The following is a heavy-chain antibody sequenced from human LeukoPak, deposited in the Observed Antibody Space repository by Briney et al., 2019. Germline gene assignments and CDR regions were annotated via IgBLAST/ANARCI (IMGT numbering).Heavy chain of an antibody. Sequence: KPSETLSLTCAVYGGSFSGYYWSWIRQPPGKGLEWIGEINHSGSTNYNPSLKSRVTISVDTSKNQFSLKLSSVTAADTAVYYCARVRGYSHVLVGWFDPWGQGTLVTVSS. V-gene: IGHV4-34*01. CDR2: INHSGST. CDR1: GGSFSGYY. J-gene: IGHJ5*02. CDR3: ARVRGYSHVLVGWFDP. D-gene: IGHD5-18*01.